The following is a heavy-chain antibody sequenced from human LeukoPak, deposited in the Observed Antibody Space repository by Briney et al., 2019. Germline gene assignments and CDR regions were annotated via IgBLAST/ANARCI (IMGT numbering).Heavy chain of an antibody. Sequence: GASVKVSCKASGYTFTDYYMHWVRQAPGQGLEWMGWINAGNGNTKYSQKFQGRVTITRDTSASTAYMELSSLRSEDTAVYYCARQRDSSGYYPHLSTFDYWGQGTLVTVSS. CDR3: ARQRDSSGYYPHLSTFDY. J-gene: IGHJ4*02. V-gene: IGHV1-3*01. CDR2: INAGNGNT. D-gene: IGHD3-22*01. CDR1: GYTFTDYY.